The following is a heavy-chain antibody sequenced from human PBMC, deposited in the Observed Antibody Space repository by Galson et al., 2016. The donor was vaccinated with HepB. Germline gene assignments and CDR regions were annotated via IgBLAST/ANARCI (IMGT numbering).Heavy chain of an antibody. CDR1: GFTFSDFY. V-gene: IGHV3-11*06. CDR3: ARDRTSRAAVDY. J-gene: IGHJ4*01. CDR2: ISHRGSDT. Sequence: SLRLSCAASGFTFSDFYMTWIRQAPGKGLEYVSHISHRGSDTNYADSVKGRFTVSRDNAKKSLYLQMSSLGAEDTAIYYCARDRTSRAAVDYWGHGTLVTVSS. D-gene: IGHD6-25*01.